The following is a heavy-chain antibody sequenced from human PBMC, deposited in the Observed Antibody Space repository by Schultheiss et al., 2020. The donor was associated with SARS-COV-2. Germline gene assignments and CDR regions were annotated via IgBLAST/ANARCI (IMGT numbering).Heavy chain of an antibody. J-gene: IGHJ4*02. Sequence: SETLSLTCAVYGGSFSGYSWNWIRQAPGKGLEWIGEINQSGGTNYNPSLKSRVTISVDTSKNQFSLKLSSVTAADTAVYYCARSPEPSGSSDYWGQGTLVTVSS. CDR3: ARSPEPSGSSDY. CDR1: GGSFSGYS. D-gene: IGHD1-26*01. V-gene: IGHV4-34*01. CDR2: INQSGGT.